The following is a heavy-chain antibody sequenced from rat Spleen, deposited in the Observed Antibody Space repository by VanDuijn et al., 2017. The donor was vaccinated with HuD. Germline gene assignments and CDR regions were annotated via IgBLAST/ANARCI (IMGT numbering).Heavy chain of an antibody. CDR3: ARLQGYILDY. Sequence: EVQLVESGGGLVQPGRSLELSCAASGFTFSDHYMAWVRQAPKKGLVWVASISYEGRRTYYGDSVKGRFTISRDNAKNTLYLQMDSLRSEDTATYYCARLQGYILDYWGQGVMVTVSS. CDR2: ISYEGRRT. D-gene: IGHD1-9*01. CDR1: GFTFSDHY. V-gene: IGHV5-22*01. J-gene: IGHJ2*01.